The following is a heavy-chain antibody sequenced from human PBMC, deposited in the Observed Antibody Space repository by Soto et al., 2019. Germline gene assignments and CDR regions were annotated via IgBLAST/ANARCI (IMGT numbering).Heavy chain of an antibody. CDR3: VRAPLNY. CDR2: IYDDGST. V-gene: IGHV4-39*01. J-gene: IGHJ4*02. CDR1: GASITSDSYY. Sequence: SETLSLTCTVSGASITSDSYYWGWIRQPPGKGLEWIGSIYDDGSTYYNPSLKSRVTISADTSKNQFSLNLSSVTAADTAVYYCVRAPLNYWGQGTLVTVSS.